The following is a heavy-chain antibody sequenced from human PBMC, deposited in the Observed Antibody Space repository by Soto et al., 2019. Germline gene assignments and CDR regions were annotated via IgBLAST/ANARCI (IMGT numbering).Heavy chain of an antibody. D-gene: IGHD4-17*01. J-gene: IGHJ4*02. V-gene: IGHV3-11*01. Sequence: GWSLRLSCASSGFTFSDYYMSWIRQAPGKGLEWVSYISSSGSTIYYADSVKGRFTISRDNAKNSLYLQMNSLRAEDTAVYYCAKTTVTIRGPFDYWGQGTLVTVSS. CDR1: GFTFSDYY. CDR3: AKTTVTIRGPFDY. CDR2: ISSSGSTI.